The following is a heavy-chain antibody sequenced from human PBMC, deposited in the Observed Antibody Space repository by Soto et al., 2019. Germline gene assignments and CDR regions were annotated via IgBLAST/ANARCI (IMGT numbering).Heavy chain of an antibody. CDR2: ISGSGTTT. D-gene: IGHD2-15*01. CDR1: GFTFSDYA. J-gene: IGHJ6*03. CDR3: AKGFCSGGSCYYLYYYMDV. Sequence: GGSLRLSCAASGFTFSDYAMNWVRQAPGKGLEWVSGISGSGTTTYYADSVKGRFTISRDNSKNTLYLQMNSLRAEDTALYSCAKGFCSGGSCYYLYYYMDVWGKGTTVTVSS. V-gene: IGHV3-23*01.